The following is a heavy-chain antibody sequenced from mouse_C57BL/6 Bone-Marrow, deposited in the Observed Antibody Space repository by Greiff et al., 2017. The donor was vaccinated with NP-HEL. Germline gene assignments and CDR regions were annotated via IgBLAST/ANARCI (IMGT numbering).Heavy chain of an antibody. CDR3: ARFGGSSYWYFDV. Sequence: VKLVESGAELARPGASVKMSCKASGYTFTSYTMHWVKQRPGQGLEWIGYINPSSGYTKYNQKFKDKATLTADKSSSTAYMQLSSLTSEDSAVYYCARFGGSSYWYFDVWGTGTTVTVSS. CDR2: INPSSGYT. J-gene: IGHJ1*03. D-gene: IGHD1-1*01. CDR1: GYTFTSYT. V-gene: IGHV1-4*01.